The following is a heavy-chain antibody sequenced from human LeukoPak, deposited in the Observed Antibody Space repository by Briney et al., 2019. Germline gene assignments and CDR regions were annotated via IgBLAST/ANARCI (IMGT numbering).Heavy chain of an antibody. D-gene: IGHD2-2*01. CDR3: ARDPRYPYCSSTSCQGY. CDR1: GGSISSSSHY. J-gene: IGHJ4*02. CDR2: IYYSGST. V-gene: IGHV4-39*07. Sequence: SETLSLTCTVSGGSISSSSHYWGWIRQPPGKGLEWIGSIYYSGSTYYNPSLKSRVTISVDTSKNQFSLKLSSVTAADTAVYYCARDPRYPYCSSTSCQGYWGQGTLVTVSS.